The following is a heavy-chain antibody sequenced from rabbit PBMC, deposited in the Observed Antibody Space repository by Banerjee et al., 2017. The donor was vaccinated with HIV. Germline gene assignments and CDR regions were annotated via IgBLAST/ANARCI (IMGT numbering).Heavy chain of an antibody. J-gene: IGHJ4*01. D-gene: IGHD6-1*01. CDR3: ARNYFTYGYAVYPYALNL. V-gene: IGHV1S45*01. Sequence: QEQLEESGGDLVKPEGSLTLTCKASGFSFSNGYVMCWVRQAPGKGLEWIACINTSSGNTVYATWAKGRFTTSKTSSTTVTLQMTSLTVADTATYFCARNYFTYGYAVYPYALNLWGPGTLVT. CDR2: INTSSGNT. CDR1: GFSFSNGYV.